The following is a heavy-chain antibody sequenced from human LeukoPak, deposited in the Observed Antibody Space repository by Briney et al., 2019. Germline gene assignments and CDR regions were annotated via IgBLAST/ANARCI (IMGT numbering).Heavy chain of an antibody. Sequence: SSTLSLTCAISGASVSSNSATWNWNRQSPPRGLDRQGRTNNKYKGYNYYEVSFKSRITINPDTSKNQFSLQLISVAPEDTAVYYCARVEDRYGQTSLDYWGQGTLVAVCS. D-gene: IGHD5-18*01. CDR2: TNNKYKGYN. V-gene: IGHV6-1*01. J-gene: IGHJ4*02. CDR3: ARVEDRYGQTSLDY. CDR1: GASVSSNSAT.